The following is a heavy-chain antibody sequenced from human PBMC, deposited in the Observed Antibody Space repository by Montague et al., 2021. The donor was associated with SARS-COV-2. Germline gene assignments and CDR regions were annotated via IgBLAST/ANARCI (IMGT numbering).Heavy chain of an antibody. D-gene: IGHD5-12*01. V-gene: IGHV4-38-2*02. CDR2: IYDSGST. CDR3: ARRGRKLLPVATTIGGFDI. Sequence: SETLSLTCTVSGYSISSGYYWGWIRQPPGKGLEWIGSIYDSGSTYYNPSLKSRVTISVDTSKNHFSLKLNSVTAADTAVYYCARRGRKLLPVATTIGGFDIWGQGTMVTVSS. J-gene: IGHJ3*02. CDR1: GYSISSGYY.